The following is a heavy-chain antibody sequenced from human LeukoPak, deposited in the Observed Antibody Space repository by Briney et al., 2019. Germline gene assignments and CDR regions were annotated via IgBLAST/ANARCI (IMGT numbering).Heavy chain of an antibody. V-gene: IGHV4-59*01. CDR2: IYYSGST. CDR1: GGSISSYS. CDR3: ARVSYCGGDCYLIDY. D-gene: IGHD2-21*01. Sequence: PSETLSLTCTVSGGSISSYSWSWIRQPPGKGLEWIGYIYYSGSTNYNPSLKSRVTISVDTSKNQFSLKLSSVTAADTAVYYCARVSYCGGDCYLIDYWGQGTLVTVSS. J-gene: IGHJ4*02.